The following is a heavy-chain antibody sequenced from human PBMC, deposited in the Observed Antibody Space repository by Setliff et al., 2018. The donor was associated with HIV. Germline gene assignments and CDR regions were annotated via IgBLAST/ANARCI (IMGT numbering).Heavy chain of an antibody. CDR3: GTDAVVGAVLNAFHI. CDR2: IRHRVNGATS. J-gene: IGHJ3*02. Sequence: GGSLRLSCTASGFTFGDYSMGWFRQAPGKGLEWVGFIRHRVNGATSEYAASVKGRFTSSRDDSKNTLYLQMNSLKTEDTAVYHCGTDAVVGAVLNAFHIWGQGTMVTVSS. CDR1: GFTFGDYS. V-gene: IGHV3-49*03. D-gene: IGHD1-26*01.